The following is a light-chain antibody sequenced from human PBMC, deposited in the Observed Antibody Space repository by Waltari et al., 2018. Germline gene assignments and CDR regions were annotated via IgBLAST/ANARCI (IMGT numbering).Light chain of an antibody. V-gene: IGLV5-45*03. Sequence: QAVLTQPSSLSASPGASARLTCTLHSGINVADRKIYWYQQKPGKPPQYLLRFRSDLDNKQASGLPSRFSGSKDASANAGILLISGLQSEDEADYYCMIWNSGTSVFGGGTTLTVL. CDR2: FRSDLDN. CDR3: MIWNSGTSV. J-gene: IGLJ2*01. CDR1: SGINVADRK.